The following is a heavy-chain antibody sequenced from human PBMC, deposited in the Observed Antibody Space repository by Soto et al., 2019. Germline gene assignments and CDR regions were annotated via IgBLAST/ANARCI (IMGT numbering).Heavy chain of an antibody. V-gene: IGHV3-48*03. CDR2: ISSSGSTI. D-gene: IGHD6-19*01. J-gene: IGHJ4*02. CDR3: ASSSIAVAGIDFDY. CDR1: GFTFSSYE. Sequence: GGSLRLSCAASGFTFSSYEMNWVRQAPGKGREWVSYISSSGSTIYYADSVKGRFTISRDNAKNSLYLQMNSLRAEDTAVYYCASSSIAVAGIDFDYWGQGTLVTVSS.